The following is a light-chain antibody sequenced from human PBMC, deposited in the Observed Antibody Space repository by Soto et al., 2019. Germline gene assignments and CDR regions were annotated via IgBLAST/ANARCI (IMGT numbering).Light chain of an antibody. CDR3: QQSYSSPLT. CDR1: QDIAAY. V-gene: IGKV1D-12*01. J-gene: IGKJ4*01. Sequence: DIQVTQSPSSVSASVGYRFTITCRASQDIAAYLAWYQHKPGRAPELLIHAASSLQSGVPSRFSGSGSGTDFTLTINSLQPEDVATYYCQQSYSSPLTFGGGTTVDIK. CDR2: AAS.